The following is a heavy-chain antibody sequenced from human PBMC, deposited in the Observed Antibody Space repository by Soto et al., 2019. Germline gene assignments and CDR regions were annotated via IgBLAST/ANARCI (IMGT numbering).Heavy chain of an antibody. D-gene: IGHD3-22*01. J-gene: IGHJ3*02. CDR2: ISYDGSNK. Sequence: GGSLRLSCAASGFTFSSYGMHWVRQAPGKGLEWVAVISYDGSNKYYADSVKGRFTISRDNSKNTLYLQMNSLRAEDTAVFYWAKDRRATMIVVVIDAFDIWGQGTMVTVSS. V-gene: IGHV3-30*18. CDR1: GFTFSSYG. CDR3: AKDRRATMIVVVIDAFDI.